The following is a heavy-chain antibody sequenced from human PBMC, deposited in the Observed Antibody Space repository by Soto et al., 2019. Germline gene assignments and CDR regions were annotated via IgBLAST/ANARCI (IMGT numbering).Heavy chain of an antibody. CDR2: ISGSGGST. J-gene: IGHJ6*03. CDR1: GFTFSSYA. D-gene: IGHD3-10*01. Sequence: GGSLRLSCAASGFTFSSYAMSWVRQAPGKGLEWVSAISGSGGSTYYADSVKGRFTISRDNSKNTLYLQMNSLRAEDTAVYYCAKGRPPHMVRGVIRVYYYYYMDVWGKGTTVTVSS. V-gene: IGHV3-23*01. CDR3: AKGRPPHMVRGVIRVYYYYYMDV.